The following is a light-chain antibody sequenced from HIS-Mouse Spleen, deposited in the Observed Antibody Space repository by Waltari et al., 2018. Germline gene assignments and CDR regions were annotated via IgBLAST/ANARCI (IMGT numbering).Light chain of an antibody. CDR3: MQGTHWPLT. CDR2: KVS. Sequence: DVVMTQSPLSLPVTLGQPASISCRSSQSLVHSDGNTYLNWFQQRPGQSPRRLIYKVSNRDSGVPDRFGGRGSGTDFTMKISRVEAEDVGVYYCMQGTHWPLTFGPGTKVDIK. J-gene: IGKJ3*01. CDR1: QSLVHSDGNTY. V-gene: IGKV2-30*02.